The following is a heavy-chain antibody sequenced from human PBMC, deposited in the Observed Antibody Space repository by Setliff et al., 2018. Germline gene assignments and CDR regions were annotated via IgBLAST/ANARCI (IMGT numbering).Heavy chain of an antibody. J-gene: IGHJ5*02. Sequence: SSETLSLTCTVSGGPISSSNYYWGWIRQPPGKGLEWIGSINYRGNTHDNPSLRSRVTMSVDTSKSHFSLRLSSVTAADTAVYYCARDQGYCGSASCYAQLWFDPWGQGTLVTVSS. V-gene: IGHV4-39*02. CDR3: ARDQGYCGSASCYAQLWFDP. CDR2: INYRGNT. CDR1: GGPISSSNYY. D-gene: IGHD2-2*01.